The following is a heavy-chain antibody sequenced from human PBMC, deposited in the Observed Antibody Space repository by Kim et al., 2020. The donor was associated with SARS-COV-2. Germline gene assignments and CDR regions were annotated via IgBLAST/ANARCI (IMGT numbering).Heavy chain of an antibody. J-gene: IGHJ5*02. CDR2: INPNSGGT. CDR3: ARAPYYYDRAFDP. CDR1: GYTFTGYY. V-gene: IGHV1-2*06. D-gene: IGHD3-10*02. Sequence: ASVKVSCKASGYTFTGYYMHWVRQAPGQGLEWMGRINPNSGGTNYAQKFQGRVTMTRDTSISTAYMELSRLRSDDTAVYYCARAPYYYDRAFDPCGQGTLVTVSS.